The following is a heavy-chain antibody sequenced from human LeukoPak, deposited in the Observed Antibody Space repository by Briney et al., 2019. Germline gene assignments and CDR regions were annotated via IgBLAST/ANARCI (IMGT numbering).Heavy chain of an antibody. CDR2: IYSGGST. V-gene: IGHV3-53*01. CDR1: GFTFSSYS. Sequence: GGSLRLSCAASGFTFSSYSMNWVRQAPGKGLEWVSVIYSGGSTYYADSVKGRFTISRDNSKNTLYLQMNSLRAEDTAVYYCARGLLWFGEFPVAANRPQYFDYWGQGTLVTVSS. J-gene: IGHJ4*02. D-gene: IGHD3-10*01. CDR3: ARGLLWFGEFPVAANRPQYFDY.